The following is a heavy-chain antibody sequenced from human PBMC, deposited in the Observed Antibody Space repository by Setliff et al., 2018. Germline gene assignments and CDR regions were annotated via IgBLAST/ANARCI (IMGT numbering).Heavy chain of an antibody. CDR3: ARDRRMGEESAYYFDY. Sequence: CKASGYTFTSYGISWVRQAPGQGLEWMGWISAYNGNTNYAQKLQGRVTMTTDTSTSTAYMELRSLRSDDTAVYYCARDRRMGEESAYYFDYWGQGTLVTVSS. V-gene: IGHV1-18*01. CDR2: ISAYNGNT. J-gene: IGHJ4*02. D-gene: IGHD3-16*01. CDR1: GYTFTSYG.